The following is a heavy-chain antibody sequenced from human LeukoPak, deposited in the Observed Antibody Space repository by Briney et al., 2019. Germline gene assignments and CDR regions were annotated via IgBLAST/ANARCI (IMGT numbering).Heavy chain of an antibody. CDR3: VRFRYYGSGSYGDY. D-gene: IGHD3-10*01. Sequence: GGSLRLSCSASGFTFSSYSMDWVRQAPGKGLEWLSYITSSSGTIYYADSVKGRFTVSRDNAKNSLYLQMDSLRAQDTAVYYCVRFRYYGSGSYGDYWGQGTLVTVSS. CDR2: ITSSSGTI. J-gene: IGHJ4*02. CDR1: GFTFSSYS. V-gene: IGHV3-48*04.